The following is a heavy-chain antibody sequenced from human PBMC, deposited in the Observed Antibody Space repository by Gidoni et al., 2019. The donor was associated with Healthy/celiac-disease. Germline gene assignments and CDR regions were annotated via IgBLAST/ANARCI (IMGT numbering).Heavy chain of an antibody. CDR3: TRSGWWDIVVVVAATQWELLFDY. CDR1: GFTLGDYA. CDR2: IRSKAYGGTT. Sequence: EVQLVESGGGLVQPGRSLRLSCTVSGFTLGDYALSWVRQAPGKGLEWVGFIRSKAYGGTTEYAASVKGRFTISRDESKSIAYLQMNSLKTEDTAVYYCTRSGWWDIVVVVAATQWELLFDYWGQGTLVTVSS. V-gene: IGHV3-49*04. J-gene: IGHJ4*02. D-gene: IGHD2-15*01.